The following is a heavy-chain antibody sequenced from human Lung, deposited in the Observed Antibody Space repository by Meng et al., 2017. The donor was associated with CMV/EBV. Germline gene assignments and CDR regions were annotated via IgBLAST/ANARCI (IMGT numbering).Heavy chain of an antibody. CDR2: INPNSGAT. J-gene: IGHJ2*01. V-gene: IGHV1-2*06. D-gene: IGHD2-2*02. CDR3: ARDSRHCTSASCYSWYFDL. CDR1: GHTFTGYY. Sequence: ERLVQSGAEVRKPGASVQFSCKASGHTFTGYYMHWVRQAPGQGLEWMGRINPNSGATEYAQNFQGRVTMTRDTSISTAYMELSRLRSDDTAVYYCARDSRHCTSASCYSWYFDLWGRGTLVTVSS.